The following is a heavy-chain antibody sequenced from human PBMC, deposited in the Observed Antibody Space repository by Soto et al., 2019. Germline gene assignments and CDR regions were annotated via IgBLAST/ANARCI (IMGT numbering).Heavy chain of an antibody. Sequence: ASVKVSCKASGYTFTSYDINWVRQATGQGLEWMGWMNPNSGNTGYAQKFQGRVTMTRNTSISTAYMELSSLRSEDTAVYYCARGSVTMVRGVIITTKDYYMDVWGKGTTVTVSS. V-gene: IGHV1-8*01. D-gene: IGHD3-10*01. CDR3: ARGSVTMVRGVIITTKDYYMDV. CDR2: MNPNSGNT. J-gene: IGHJ6*03. CDR1: GYTFTSYD.